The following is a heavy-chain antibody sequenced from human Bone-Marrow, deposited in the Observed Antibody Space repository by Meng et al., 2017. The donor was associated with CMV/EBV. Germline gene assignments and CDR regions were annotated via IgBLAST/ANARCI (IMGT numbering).Heavy chain of an antibody. CDR2: IYHSGST. D-gene: IGHD3-3*01. J-gene: IGHJ4*02. V-gene: IGHV4-38-2*02. Sequence: GSLRLSCTVSGYSISSGYYWGWIRQPPGKGLEWIGSIYHSGSTYYNPSLKSRVTISVDTSKNQFSLKLSSVTAADTAVYYCALYDFWSGYSTWGQGTLVTVSS. CDR3: ALYDFWSGYST. CDR1: GYSISSGYY.